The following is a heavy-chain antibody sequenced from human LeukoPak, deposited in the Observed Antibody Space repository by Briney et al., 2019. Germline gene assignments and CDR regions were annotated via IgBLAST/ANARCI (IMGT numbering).Heavy chain of an antibody. D-gene: IGHD3-10*01. CDR3: ARARRANYYGSGSYPAYSDY. CDR2: INPNSGGT. J-gene: IGHJ4*02. Sequence: GASVKVSCKASGYTFTGYYMHWVRQAPGQGLEWMGWINPNSGGTNYAQKFQGRVTMTRDTSISTAYMELSRLRSDDTAVYYCARARRANYYGSGSYPAYSDYWGQGTLVTVSS. CDR1: GYTFTGYY. V-gene: IGHV1-2*02.